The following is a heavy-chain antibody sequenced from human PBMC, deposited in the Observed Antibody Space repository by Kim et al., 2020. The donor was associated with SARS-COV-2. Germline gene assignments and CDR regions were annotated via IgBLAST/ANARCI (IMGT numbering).Heavy chain of an antibody. CDR3: ATGRGFGA. J-gene: IGHJ1*01. CDR2: IKQDGGEK. CDR1: GFSFSTSG. V-gene: IGHV3-7*01. Sequence: GGSLRLSCAASGFSFSTSGMSWVRPAPEKGLEWVANIKQDGGEKYYMDSVKGRFTISRDNAKNSVYLQMNSLRAEDTAVYYCATGRGFGAWGQGTLITVSS. D-gene: IGHD3-10*01.